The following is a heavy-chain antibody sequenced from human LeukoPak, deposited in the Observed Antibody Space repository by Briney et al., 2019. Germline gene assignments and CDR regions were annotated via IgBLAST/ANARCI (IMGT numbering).Heavy chain of an antibody. CDR2: INPNSGGT. CDR3: ATSYRNEVNYYYGMDV. CDR1: GYTFTGYY. J-gene: IGHJ6*02. Sequence: GASVKVSCKASGYTFTGYYMHWVRQAPGQGLEWMGWINPNSGGTNYAQKFQGRVTMTRDTSISTAYMELTRLRSDDTAVYYCATSYRNEVNYYYGMDVWGQGTTVTVSS. D-gene: IGHD1-26*01. V-gene: IGHV1-2*02.